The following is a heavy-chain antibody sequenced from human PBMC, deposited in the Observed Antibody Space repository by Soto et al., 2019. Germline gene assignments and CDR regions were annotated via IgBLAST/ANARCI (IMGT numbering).Heavy chain of an antibody. D-gene: IGHD5-18*01. CDR2: IYYSGST. CDR1: GGSISSGDYY. V-gene: IGHV4-61*08. Sequence: LTCTVSGGSISSGDYYWSWIRQPPGKGLEWIGYIYYSGSTNYNPSLKSRVTISVDTSKNQFSLKLSSVTAADTAVYYCARDRIQLWHYIDYWGQGTLVTVSS. J-gene: IGHJ4*02. CDR3: ARDRIQLWHYIDY.